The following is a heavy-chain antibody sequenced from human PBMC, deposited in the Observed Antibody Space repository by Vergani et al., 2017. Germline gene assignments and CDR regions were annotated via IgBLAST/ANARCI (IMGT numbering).Heavy chain of an antibody. Sequence: QVQLVQSGAEVKKPGASVNVSCKASGYTFTIYYIHWLRQAPGQGFEWMGIINPSGGSTMYAQKFQGRVTMTRDTSTSTVYMELSSLRSEDTAVYYCARWYLYGSGTFPYYFDYWGQGTLVTVSS. V-gene: IGHV1-46*03. CDR3: ARWYLYGSGTFPYYFDY. CDR2: INPSGGST. J-gene: IGHJ4*02. CDR1: GYTFTIYY. D-gene: IGHD3-10*01.